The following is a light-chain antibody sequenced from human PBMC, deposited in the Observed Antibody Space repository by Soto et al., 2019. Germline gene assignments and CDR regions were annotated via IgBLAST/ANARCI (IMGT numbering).Light chain of an antibody. V-gene: IGKV4-1*01. CDR1: LNIYFKSNNRHY. CDR2: WAS. J-gene: IGKJ4*01. CDR3: QQYYTTPLT. Sequence: DIVMTQSPDSLRVSLGERATISCTSSLNIYFKSNNRHYLAWYQQKSGQPPKLLIYWASTRESGVPDRFSGSGSGTYFTLTINNVQPDDVAVYYCQQYYTTPLTVGGGTRVDIK.